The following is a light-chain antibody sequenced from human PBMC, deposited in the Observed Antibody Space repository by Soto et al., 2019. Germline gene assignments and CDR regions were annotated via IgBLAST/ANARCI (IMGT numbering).Light chain of an antibody. Sequence: QSALTQPRSVSGSPGQSVIISCTGTSSDVGGYNYVSWYQHHPGKAPKLIIYDVSKWPSGVPDRFSGSKSGNTASLTISGVQAEDEADYYCLSNAGSKTYVFGTGTKVTVL. CDR2: DVS. CDR3: LSNAGSKTYV. V-gene: IGLV2-11*01. CDR1: SSDVGGYNY. J-gene: IGLJ1*01.